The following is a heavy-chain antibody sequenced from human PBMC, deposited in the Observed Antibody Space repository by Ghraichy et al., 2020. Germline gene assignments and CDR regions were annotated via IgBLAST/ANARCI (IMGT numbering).Heavy chain of an antibody. J-gene: IGHJ6*02. Sequence: GGSLRLSCEPKGSPFNTSGMNGSRMPPARGRNGVPVIPYDGSNKYYADSVKGRFTISRDNSKTTLYLQMNSLRAEDTAVYYCAKDTYYDSSGYPGRGGMDVWGQGTTVTVSS. CDR3: AKDTYYDSSGYPGRGGMDV. V-gene: IGHV3-30*18. CDR1: GSPFNTSG. D-gene: IGHD3-22*01. CDR2: IPYDGSNK.